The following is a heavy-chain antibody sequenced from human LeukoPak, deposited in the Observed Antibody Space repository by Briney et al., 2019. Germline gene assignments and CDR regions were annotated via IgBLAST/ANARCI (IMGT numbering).Heavy chain of an antibody. CDR1: GFTFSDYY. D-gene: IGHD4-17*01. Sequence: GGSLRLSCAASGFTFSDYYMSWIRQTPGKGLEGVSSITKSGNTIYYADSVAGRFPISRDNAKNSLDLQMNSLRAEDTAVYYCAREEMTTVSTIDFWGQGTLVIVSS. CDR3: AREEMTTVSTIDF. V-gene: IGHV3-11*01. J-gene: IGHJ4*02. CDR2: ITKSGNTI.